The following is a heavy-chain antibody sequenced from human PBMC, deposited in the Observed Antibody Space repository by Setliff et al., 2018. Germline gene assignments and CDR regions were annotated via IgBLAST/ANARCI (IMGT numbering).Heavy chain of an antibody. CDR2: TYYSGST. Sequence: PSETLSLTCTVSGGSISSRSYYWGRNRQPPGKGLEWIGSTYYSGSTYYNPSLKSRVTISVDTSKNQFSLKLSSVTAADTAVYYCARDGGRTIFGVVEGSDYWGQGTLVTVSS. CDR1: GGSISSRSYY. V-gene: IGHV4-39*07. CDR3: ARDGGRTIFGVVEGSDY. D-gene: IGHD3-3*01. J-gene: IGHJ4*02.